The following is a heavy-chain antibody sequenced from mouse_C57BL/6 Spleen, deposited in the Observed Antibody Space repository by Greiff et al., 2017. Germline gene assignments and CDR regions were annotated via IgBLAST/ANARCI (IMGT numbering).Heavy chain of an antibody. CDR2: IDPSDSET. D-gene: IGHD1-1*01. CDR1: GYTFTSYW. CDR3: ARRGDGSSPYYAMDY. J-gene: IGHJ4*01. V-gene: IGHV1-52*01. Sequence: QVQLQQSGAELVRPGSSVKLSCKASGYTFTSYWMHWVKQRPIQGLEWIGNIDPSDSETHYNQKFKDKATLTVDKSSSTAYMQLSSLTSEDSAVYYCARRGDGSSPYYAMDYWGQGTSVTVSS.